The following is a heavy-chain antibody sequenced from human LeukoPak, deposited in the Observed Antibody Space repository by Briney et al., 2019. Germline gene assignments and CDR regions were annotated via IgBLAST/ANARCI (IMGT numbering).Heavy chain of an antibody. J-gene: IGHJ4*02. CDR3: AKPDTASSGFIPYYFDY. V-gene: IGHV3-23*01. CDR2: ISGSGGST. CDR1: GFTFSSYA. D-gene: IGHD3-22*01. Sequence: PGGSLRLSRAASGFTFSSYAMSWVRQAPGKGLEWVSAISGSGGSTYYADSVKGRFTISRDNSKNTLYLQMNSLRAEDMAVYYCAKPDTASSGFIPYYFDYWGQGTLVTVSS.